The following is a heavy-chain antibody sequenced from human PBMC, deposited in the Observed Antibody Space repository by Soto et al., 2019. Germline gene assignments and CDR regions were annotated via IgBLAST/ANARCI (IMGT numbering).Heavy chain of an antibody. CDR2: IIPILGIA. J-gene: IGHJ6*04. CDR3: ASLYYYGSGTMDV. Sequence: SVKVSCKASGGTFSSYTISWVRQAPGQGLEWMGRIIPILGIANYAQKFQGRVTITADKSTSTAYMELSSLRSEDTAVYYCASLYYYGSGTMDVWGKGTTVTVSS. CDR1: GGTFSSYT. D-gene: IGHD3-10*01. V-gene: IGHV1-69*02.